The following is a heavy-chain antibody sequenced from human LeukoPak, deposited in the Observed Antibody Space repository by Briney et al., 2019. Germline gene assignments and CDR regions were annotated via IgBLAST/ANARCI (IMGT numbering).Heavy chain of an antibody. V-gene: IGHV4-38-2*02. J-gene: IGHJ6*04. CDR1: GYSISSGYY. CDR3: ARAEGGLWFGEGQMDV. D-gene: IGHD3-10*01. Sequence: PSETLSLTCTVSGYSISSGYYWGWIRQPPGKGLEWIGSIYHSGSTYYNSSLKSRVTISVDTSKNQFSLKLSSVTAADTAVYYCARAEGGLWFGEGQMDVWGKGTTVTVSS. CDR2: IYHSGST.